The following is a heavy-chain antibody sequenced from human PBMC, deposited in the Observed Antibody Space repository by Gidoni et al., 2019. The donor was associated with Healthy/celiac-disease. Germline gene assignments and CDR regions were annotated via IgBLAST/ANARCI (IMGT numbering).Heavy chain of an antibody. V-gene: IGHV1-24*01. CDR3: ATQSSGGGVEWPYYYYYGMDV. CDR2: FDPEDGET. Sequence: QVQLVQSGAEVKKPGASVKVSCKVSGYTLTALSMHWVRQAPGKGLEWMGGFDPEDGETIYAQKFQGRVTMTEDTSTDTAYMELSSLRSEDTAVYYCATQSSGGGVEWPYYYYYGMDVWGQGTTVTVSS. CDR1: GYTLTALS. J-gene: IGHJ6*02. D-gene: IGHD3-10*01.